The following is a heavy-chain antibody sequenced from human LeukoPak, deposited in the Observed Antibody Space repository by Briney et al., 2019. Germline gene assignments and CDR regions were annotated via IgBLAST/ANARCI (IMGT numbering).Heavy chain of an antibody. CDR2: IWYDGSHK. J-gene: IGHJ6*02. V-gene: IGHV3-33*01. CDR3: ARAGEISSPRRSAPPYYYGMDV. D-gene: IGHD2-2*01. CDR1: GFTFSSYG. Sequence: PGGSLRLSCAGSGFTFSSYGMHWVRQAPGKGLESVAVIWYDGSHKYYVDSVKGRFTISRDNSKNTLYLQMNSLRAEDTAVYYCARAGEISSPRRSAPPYYYGMDVWGQGTTVTVSS.